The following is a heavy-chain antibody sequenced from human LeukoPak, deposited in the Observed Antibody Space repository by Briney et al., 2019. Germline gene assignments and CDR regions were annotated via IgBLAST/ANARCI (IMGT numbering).Heavy chain of an antibody. Sequence: ASVKVSCEASGYTFTAYYIHWLRQAPGQGPEWMGWIKPDSGSSHYAQKFQGRVTMTRDTSSNSAYMDLTRLKSDDTAVYYCARARVPIAVAGLYYFDHWGQGALVTVSS. D-gene: IGHD6-19*01. V-gene: IGHV1-2*02. CDR2: IKPDSGSS. J-gene: IGHJ4*02. CDR1: GYTFTAYY. CDR3: ARARVPIAVAGLYYFDH.